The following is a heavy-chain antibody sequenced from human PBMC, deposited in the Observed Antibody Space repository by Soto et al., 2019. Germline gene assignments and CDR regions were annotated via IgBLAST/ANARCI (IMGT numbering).Heavy chain of an antibody. CDR1: GGTFSSYA. CDR3: ARDRGASITIFGVVIIPPRHYGMDV. J-gene: IGHJ6*02. CDR2: ISPILGTA. V-gene: IGHV1-69*01. Sequence: QVQLVQSGAEVKKPGSSVKVSCKASGGTFSSYAISWVRQAPGQGREWIGGISPILGTAKYAQKFQGRVTITADESRSTACMELSSLGSEDTAVYYCARDRGASITIFGVVIIPPRHYGMDVWGQGTTVTVSS. D-gene: IGHD3-3*01.